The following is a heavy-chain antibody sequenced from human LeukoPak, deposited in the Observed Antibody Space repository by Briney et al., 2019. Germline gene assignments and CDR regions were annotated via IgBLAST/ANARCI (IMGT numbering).Heavy chain of an antibody. Sequence: GGSLRLSCAASGFTFSSYGLSWVRQAPGKGLEWVSSISGSGGDTCFADSVKGRLTISRDNSKNTLFLQMKSLRAEDTAVYYCAKDDRSGGNAGRSEYWGQGTLVTVSS. CDR3: AKDDRSGGNAGRSEY. CDR1: GFTFSSYG. J-gene: IGHJ4*02. D-gene: IGHD4-23*01. CDR2: ISGSGGDT. V-gene: IGHV3-23*01.